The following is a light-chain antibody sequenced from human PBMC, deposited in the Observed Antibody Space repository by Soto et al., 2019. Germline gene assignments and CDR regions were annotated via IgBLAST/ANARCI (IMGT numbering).Light chain of an antibody. CDR3: HQRQSWPRT. CDR2: LTS. CDR1: QAVNTR. V-gene: IGKV3-11*01. Sequence: DIVLPQSPATLSSFPGDRVTLSCRASQAVNTRLAWYQHKPGQAPRLLIYLTSNRAAGIPARFSGSGSETDFTLTISDVEPEDFAVYYCHQRQSWPRTFGQGTKVDIK. J-gene: IGKJ1*01.